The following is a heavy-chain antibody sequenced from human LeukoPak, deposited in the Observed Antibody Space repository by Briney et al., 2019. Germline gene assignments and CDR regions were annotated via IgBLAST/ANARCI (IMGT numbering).Heavy chain of an antibody. Sequence: PGGSLRLSCAASGFTFSSYGMHWVRQAPGKGLEWVAVISYDGSNKYYADSVKGRFTISRDNSKNTLYLQMNSLRAEDTAVYYCAKDHFMTTVTNWFDPWAREPWSPSPQ. D-gene: IGHD4-17*01. CDR2: ISYDGSNK. J-gene: IGHJ5*02. CDR1: GFTFSSYG. V-gene: IGHV3-30*18. CDR3: AKDHFMTTVTNWFDP.